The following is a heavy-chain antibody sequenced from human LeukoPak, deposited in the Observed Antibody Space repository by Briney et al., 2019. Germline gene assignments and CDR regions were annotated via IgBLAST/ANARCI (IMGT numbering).Heavy chain of an antibody. Sequence: ASVKVSCKASGYTFSTYGISWVRQAPGQGLEWMGWISPFSGKTNYASKLQGRVTMSTDTSTSTAYMELRSLRSDDTAVYYCAINRDALTGYYISYFHYWGQGTLVSVSS. J-gene: IGHJ4*02. CDR2: ISPFSGKT. CDR3: AINRDALTGYYISYFHY. D-gene: IGHD3-9*01. CDR1: GYTFSTYG. V-gene: IGHV1-18*01.